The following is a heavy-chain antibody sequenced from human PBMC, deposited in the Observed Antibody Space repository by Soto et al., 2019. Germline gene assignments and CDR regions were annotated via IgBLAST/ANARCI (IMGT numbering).Heavy chain of an antibody. J-gene: IGHJ6*02. CDR1: GYTFSSYH. V-gene: IGHV1-18*01. CDR2: ISAYNGNT. CDR3: ARDKDRLQLGGNYYYAMDV. D-gene: IGHD5-12*01. Sequence: GASVKVSCKASGYTFSSYHISWVRQAPGQGLEWMGWISAYNGNTNYAQKFQGRVTITADEATSTAYMELTSLRSEDTAVYYCARDKDRLQLGGNYYYAMDVWGQGTTVTVSS.